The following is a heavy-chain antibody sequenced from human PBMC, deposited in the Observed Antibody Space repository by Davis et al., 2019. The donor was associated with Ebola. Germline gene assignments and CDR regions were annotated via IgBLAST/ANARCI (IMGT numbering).Heavy chain of an antibody. CDR2: IRYDGSNK. CDR1: GFTFSSYG. D-gene: IGHD3-16*01. Sequence: PGGSLRLSCAASGFTFSSYGMHWVRQAPGKGLEWVAFIRYDGSNKYYADSVKGLFTISRDNSKNTLYLQMNSLRAEDTAVYYCAKDQRGGVDYFDYWGQGTLVTVSS. CDR3: AKDQRGGVDYFDY. V-gene: IGHV3-30*02. J-gene: IGHJ4*02.